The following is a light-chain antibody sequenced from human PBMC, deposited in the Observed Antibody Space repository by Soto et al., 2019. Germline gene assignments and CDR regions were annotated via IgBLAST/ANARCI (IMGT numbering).Light chain of an antibody. V-gene: IGLV2-18*02. CDR3: SSFTSNTPFG. J-gene: IGLJ1*01. CDR2: GVS. Sequence: QSALTQPPSVSGSPGQSVTISCTGTSSDVGSYNRVSWYQQPPGTAPKLMLYGVSNRPSGVPDRFSGSKSGNTAALTISGLQAEDEADYYCSSFTSNTPFGFGTGTKVTVL. CDR1: SSDVGSYNR.